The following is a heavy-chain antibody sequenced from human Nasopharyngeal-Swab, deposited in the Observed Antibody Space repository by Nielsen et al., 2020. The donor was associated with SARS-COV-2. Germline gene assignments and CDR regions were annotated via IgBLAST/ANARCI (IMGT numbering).Heavy chain of an antibody. CDR3: AKGYSSGWQLYYYYDMDV. D-gene: IGHD6-19*01. CDR1: GFPFNNYG. Sequence: GESLKISCAASGFPFNNYGMSWVRQAPGKGLEWVSSISGSGGSTYYADSAKGRFTMSRDNSKSTLYLQMNTLRAEDTAVYYCAKGYSSGWQLYYYYDMDVWGQGTTVTVSS. J-gene: IGHJ6*02. CDR2: ISGSGGST. V-gene: IGHV3-23*01.